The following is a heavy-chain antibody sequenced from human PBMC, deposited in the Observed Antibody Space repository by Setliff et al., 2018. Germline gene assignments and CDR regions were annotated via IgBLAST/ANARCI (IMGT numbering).Heavy chain of an antibody. CDR1: GYTLSNFI. CDR3: ARINFYVSSGYYYAPEL. D-gene: IGHD3-22*01. V-gene: IGHV1-2*02. J-gene: IGHJ4*02. CDR2: ITPNSGGT. Sequence: ASVKVSCKASGYTLSNFILSWVRQAPGQGLEWVGWITPNSGGTNYAQKFKGRVTMTRDTSITTVHMELRRLTSDDTAIYYCARINFYVSSGYYYAPELWGQGTTFTVSS.